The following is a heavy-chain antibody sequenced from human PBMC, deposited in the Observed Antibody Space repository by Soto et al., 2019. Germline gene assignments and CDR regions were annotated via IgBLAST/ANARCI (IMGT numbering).Heavy chain of an antibody. J-gene: IGHJ6*02. Sequence: QVQLQESGPGLVKPSQNLSLTCTVSGVSISRVGYYWSWIRQHPWQGLEWIGDIYYSGSTYYNPSLKSRVTISVDTSKNPFSLKLSSVTAAEPAMYYRARQTKYYYDTSGYYSLYYEDMDVWGQGTTATVSS. CDR1: GVSISRVGYY. CDR3: ARQTKYYYDTSGYYSLYYEDMDV. V-gene: IGHV4-31*03. D-gene: IGHD3-22*01. CDR2: IYYSGST.